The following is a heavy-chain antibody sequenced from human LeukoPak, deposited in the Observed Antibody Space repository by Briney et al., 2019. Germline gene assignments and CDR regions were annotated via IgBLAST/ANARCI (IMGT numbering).Heavy chain of an antibody. CDR1: GFTFSSYG. V-gene: IGHV3-48*02. Sequence: GGSLRLSCAASGFTFSSYGMNWVRQAPGKGLEWVSYISSGSSTIYYADSVKGRFTISRDNAKNSLYLQMNSLRDEDTAVYYCAKGLVVPAALGLYYYYGMDVWGQGTTVTVSS. CDR3: AKGLVVPAALGLYYYYGMDV. CDR2: ISSGSSTI. D-gene: IGHD2-2*01. J-gene: IGHJ6*02.